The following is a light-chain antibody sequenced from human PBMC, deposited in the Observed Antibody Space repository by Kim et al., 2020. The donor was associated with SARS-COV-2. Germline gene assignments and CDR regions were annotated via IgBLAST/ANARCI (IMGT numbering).Light chain of an antibody. CDR1: QSISSY. J-gene: IGKJ4*01. CDR3: QQSYSTLPA. Sequence: ASVGDRVTITCRASQSISSYLNWYQQKPGRAPKLLIYAASSLQSGVPSRFSGSGSGTDFTLTISSLRPEDFATYYCQQSYSTLPAFGGGTKVDIK. V-gene: IGKV1-39*01. CDR2: AAS.